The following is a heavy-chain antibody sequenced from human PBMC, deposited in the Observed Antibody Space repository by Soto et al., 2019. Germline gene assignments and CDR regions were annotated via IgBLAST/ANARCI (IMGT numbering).Heavy chain of an antibody. Sequence: GESLKISCKASGYSFTSYWIGCVRQMPGKGLEWMGIIYPGDSDTRYSPSFQGQVTISADKSTSTVYLQWSSLKASDTAMYYWERQKTSSSWYWFDPWGQGTLVTVSS. CDR2: IYPGDSDT. V-gene: IGHV5-51*01. CDR3: ERQKTSSSWYWFDP. CDR1: GYSFTSYW. J-gene: IGHJ5*02. D-gene: IGHD6-13*01.